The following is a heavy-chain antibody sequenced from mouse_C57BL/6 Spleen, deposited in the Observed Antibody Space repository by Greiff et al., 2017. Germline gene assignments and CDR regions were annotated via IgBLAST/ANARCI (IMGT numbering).Heavy chain of an antibody. CDR1: GYSFTGYF. J-gene: IGHJ3*01. D-gene: IGHD1-2*01. V-gene: IGHV1-20*01. Sequence: VQLQQSGPELVKPGDSVKISGKASGYSFTGYFMNWVMQSHGKSLEWIGRINPYNGDTFYNQKFKGKATLTVDKSSSTAHMELRSLTSEDSAVYYCARSGYYGPWFAYGGQGTLVTVSA. CDR3: ARSGYYGPWFAY. CDR2: INPYNGDT.